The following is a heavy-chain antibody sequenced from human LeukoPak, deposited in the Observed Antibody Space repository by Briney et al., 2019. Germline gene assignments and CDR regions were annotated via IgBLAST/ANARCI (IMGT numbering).Heavy chain of an antibody. CDR3: ARVGYYYDSSGYYS. Sequence: PSETLSLTCAVYGGSFSGYYWSWIRQPPGKGLEWIGEINHSGSTNYNPSLKSRVTISVDTSKNQFSLKLSSVTAADTAVYYCARVGYYYDSSGYYSWGQGTLVTVSS. D-gene: IGHD3-22*01. CDR2: INHSGST. J-gene: IGHJ4*02. V-gene: IGHV4-34*01. CDR1: GGSFSGYY.